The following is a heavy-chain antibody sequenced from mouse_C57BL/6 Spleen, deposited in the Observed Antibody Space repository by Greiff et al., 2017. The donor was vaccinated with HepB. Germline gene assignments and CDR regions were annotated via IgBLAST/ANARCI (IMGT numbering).Heavy chain of an antibody. CDR3: ARDSSGDFDY. J-gene: IGHJ2*01. V-gene: IGHV5-6*01. CDR2: ISSGGSYT. Sequence: EVQLQESGGDLVKPGGSLKLSCAASGFTFSSYGMSWVRQTPDKRLEWVATISSGGSYTYYPDSVKGRFTISRDNAKNTLYLQMRSLKSEDTAMYYCARDSSGDFDYWGQGTTLTVSS. D-gene: IGHD3-2*02. CDR1: GFTFSSYG.